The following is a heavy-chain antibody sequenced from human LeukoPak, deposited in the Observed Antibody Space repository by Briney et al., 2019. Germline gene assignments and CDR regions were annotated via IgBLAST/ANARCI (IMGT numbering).Heavy chain of an antibody. CDR2: ISYDGSNK. Sequence: GRSLRLSCAASGFTFSSYGMHWFRQAPGKGLEWVAVISYDGSNKYYADSVKGRFTISRDNSKNTLYLQMNSLRAEDTAVYYCAKDRGYSYYYYGMDVWGQGTTVTVSS. CDR3: AKDRGYSYYYYGMDV. V-gene: IGHV3-30*18. J-gene: IGHJ6*02. D-gene: IGHD5-12*01. CDR1: GFTFSSYG.